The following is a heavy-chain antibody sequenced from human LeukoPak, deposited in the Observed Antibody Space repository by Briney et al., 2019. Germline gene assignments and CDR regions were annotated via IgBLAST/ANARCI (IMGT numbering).Heavy chain of an antibody. Sequence: ASVKVSCTASGYTFTSYDINWVRQATGQGLEWMGWMNPNSGNTGYAQKFQGRVTMTRNTSISTAYMELSSLRSEDTAVYYCATRGYSYGHWAVDYWGQGTLVTVSS. CDR3: ATRGYSYGHWAVDY. V-gene: IGHV1-8*01. D-gene: IGHD5-18*01. CDR2: MNPNSGNT. J-gene: IGHJ4*02. CDR1: GYTFTSYD.